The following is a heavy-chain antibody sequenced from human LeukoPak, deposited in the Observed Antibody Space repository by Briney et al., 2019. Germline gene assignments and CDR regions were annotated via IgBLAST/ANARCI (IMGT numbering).Heavy chain of an antibody. Sequence: ASVKVSCKASGYTFTSYGISWVRQAPGQGLEWMGWINTYNGNTNYAQKLQGRVTMTTDTSTSTAYMELRSLRSDDTAVYYCASGGMVRGVIPPFDYWGQGTLVTVSS. CDR1: GYTFTSYG. J-gene: IGHJ4*02. CDR3: ASGGMVRGVIPPFDY. D-gene: IGHD3-10*01. CDR2: INTYNGNT. V-gene: IGHV1-18*01.